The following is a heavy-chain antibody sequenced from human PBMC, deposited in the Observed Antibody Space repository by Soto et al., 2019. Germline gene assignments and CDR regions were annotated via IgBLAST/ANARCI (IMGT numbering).Heavy chain of an antibody. D-gene: IGHD6-13*01. CDR2: ISWNSGSI. CDR1: GFTFDDYA. CDR3: AKDTSSSDYWYFDL. V-gene: IGHV3-9*01. Sequence: SLRLSCAASGFTFDDYAMHWVRQAPGKGLEWVSGISWNSGSIGYADSVKGRFTISRDNAKNSLYLQMNSLRAEDTALYYCAKDTSSSDYWYFDLWSRGTLVTVSS. J-gene: IGHJ2*01.